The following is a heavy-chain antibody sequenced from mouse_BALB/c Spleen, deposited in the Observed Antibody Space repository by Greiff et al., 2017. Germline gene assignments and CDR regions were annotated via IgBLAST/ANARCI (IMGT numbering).Heavy chain of an antibody. Sequence: QVQLKESAAELARPGASVKMSCKASGYTFTSYTMHWVKQRPGQGLEWIGYINPSSGYTEYNQKFKDKTTLTADKSSSTAYMQLSSLTSEDSAVYYCARFSPLRWFAYWGQGTLVTVSA. J-gene: IGHJ3*01. CDR2: INPSSGYT. CDR3: ARFSPLRWFAY. CDR1: GYTFTSYT. V-gene: IGHV1-4*02. D-gene: IGHD1-1*01.